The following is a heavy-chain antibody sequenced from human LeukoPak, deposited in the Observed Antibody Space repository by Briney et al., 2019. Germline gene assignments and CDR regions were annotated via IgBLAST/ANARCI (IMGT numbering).Heavy chain of an antibody. D-gene: IGHD3-22*01. CDR2: ISYDGSNK. Sequence: GGSLRLSCAASGFTFSSYGMHWVRQAPGKGLEWVAVISYDGSNKYYADSVKGRFTISRDNSKNTLYLQMNSLRAEDTAVYYCAKDFSGYYDYWGQETLVTVSS. CDR3: AKDFSGYYDY. J-gene: IGHJ4*02. CDR1: GFTFSSYG. V-gene: IGHV3-30*18.